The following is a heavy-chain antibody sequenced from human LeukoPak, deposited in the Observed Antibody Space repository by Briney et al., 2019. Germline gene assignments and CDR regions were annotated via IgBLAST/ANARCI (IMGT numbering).Heavy chain of an antibody. V-gene: IGHV3-23*01. J-gene: IGHJ4*02. CDR1: GFTFSSYA. CDR2: ISGSGGST. CDR3: ARDFTYYYDSSGLYYFDY. D-gene: IGHD3-22*01. Sequence: GGSLRLSCAASGFTFSSYAMSWVRQAPGKGLEWVSAISGSGGSTYYADSVKGRFTISRDNSKNTLYLQMNSLRAEDTAVYYCARDFTYYYDSSGLYYFDYWGQGTLVTVSS.